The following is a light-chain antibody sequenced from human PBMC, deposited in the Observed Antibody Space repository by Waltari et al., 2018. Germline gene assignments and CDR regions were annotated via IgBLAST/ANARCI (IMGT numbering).Light chain of an antibody. CDR2: SNN. Sequence: QSVVTQPPSASGTPGQRVTISCSGSSSNFAGNTVTWYQVLPGTAPKLLSHSNNVRPSGVPDRFSASKSGTSASLAINGLQSDDEADYYCASWDDSLSGWVFGGGTHLTVL. J-gene: IGLJ3*02. CDR3: ASWDDSLSGWV. V-gene: IGLV1-44*01. CDR1: SSNFAGNT.